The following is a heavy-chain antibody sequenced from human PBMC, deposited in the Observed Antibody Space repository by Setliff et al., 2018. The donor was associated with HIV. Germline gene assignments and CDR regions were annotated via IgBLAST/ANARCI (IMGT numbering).Heavy chain of an antibody. Sequence: GGSLRLSCAASGFSFSSYSMNWVRQAPGKGLEWVSCISGSSSYIYYADSVKGRFTISRDNAKNSLYLQMNSLRAEDTAVYYCARALAYWGQGTLVTVSS. CDR2: ISGSSSYI. CDR1: GFSFSSYS. V-gene: IGHV3-21*01. CDR3: ARALAY. J-gene: IGHJ4*02.